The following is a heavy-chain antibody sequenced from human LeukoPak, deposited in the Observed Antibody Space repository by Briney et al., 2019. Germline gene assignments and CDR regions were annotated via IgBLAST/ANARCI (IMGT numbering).Heavy chain of an antibody. CDR2: IKQDGGEK. Sequence: GGXLILSCAVSGFTFSSHWMNWVRQAPGKGLEWVASIKQDGGEKSYVDSVKGRFTISRDNAKNSLYLQMSSLRVEDTAIYYCARDGTAAGLYFDLWGQGTLVTVSS. J-gene: IGHJ4*01. V-gene: IGHV3-7*01. CDR1: GFTFSSHW. D-gene: IGHD6-13*01. CDR3: ARDGTAAGLYFDL.